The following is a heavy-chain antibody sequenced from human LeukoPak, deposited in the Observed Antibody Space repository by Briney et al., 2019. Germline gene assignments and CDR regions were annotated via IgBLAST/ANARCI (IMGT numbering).Heavy chain of an antibody. CDR1: GYSNSSGYY. CDR2: IYHSGST. D-gene: IGHD3-9*01. Sequence: SETLSLTCAVSGYSNSSGYYWGWIRQPPGKGLEWIGSIYHSGSTYYNPSLKSRVTISVDTSKNQFSLKLSSVTAADTAVYYCARHGFDWFLYYFDYWGQGTLVTVSS. CDR3: ARHGFDWFLYYFDY. J-gene: IGHJ4*02. V-gene: IGHV4-38-2*01.